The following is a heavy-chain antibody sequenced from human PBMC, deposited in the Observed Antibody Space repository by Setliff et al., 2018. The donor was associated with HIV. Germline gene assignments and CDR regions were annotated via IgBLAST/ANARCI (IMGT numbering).Heavy chain of an antibody. V-gene: IGHV3-30*03. J-gene: IGHJ4*02. Sequence: GGSLRLSCAASGFTFSSYSMHWVRQAPGKGLEWVAVISYDGSHKYYADSVKGRFTISRDNSKNTVYLQMNSLRAEDTAIYYCVRDTEVSSSWSFDYWGQGTLVTVSS. CDR3: VRDTEVSSSWSFDY. CDR1: GFTFSSYS. CDR2: ISYDGSHK. D-gene: IGHD6-13*01.